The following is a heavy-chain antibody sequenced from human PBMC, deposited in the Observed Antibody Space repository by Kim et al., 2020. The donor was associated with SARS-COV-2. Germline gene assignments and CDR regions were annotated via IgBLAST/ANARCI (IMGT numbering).Heavy chain of an antibody. Sequence: GGSLRLSCAASGFTFSSYSMNWVRQAPGKGLEWVSSISSSSSYIYYADSVKGRFTISRDNAKNSLYLQMNSLRAEDTAVYYCARSSYESGGVYYYGMDVWGQGTTVTVSS. CDR2: ISSSSSYI. V-gene: IGHV3-21*01. CDR3: ARSSYESGGVYYYGMDV. CDR1: GFTFSSYS. D-gene: IGHD3-16*01. J-gene: IGHJ6*02.